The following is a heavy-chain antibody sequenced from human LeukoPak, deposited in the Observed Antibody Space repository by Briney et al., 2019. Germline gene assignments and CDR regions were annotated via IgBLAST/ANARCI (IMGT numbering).Heavy chain of an antibody. CDR3: ARVDYGSGSSFDS. Sequence: GGSLRLSCAASGFTFSSYGMHWVRQAPGKGLEWVSSISTSSRYIYYTDSVKGRFTISRDNAKNSLYLQMNSLRAEDTAVYFCARVDYGSGSSFDSWGQGTLVTVSS. D-gene: IGHD3-10*01. V-gene: IGHV3-21*01. J-gene: IGHJ4*02. CDR1: GFTFSSYG. CDR2: ISTSSRYI.